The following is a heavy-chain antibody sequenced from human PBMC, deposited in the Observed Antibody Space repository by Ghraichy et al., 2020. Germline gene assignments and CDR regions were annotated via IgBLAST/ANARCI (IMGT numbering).Heavy chain of an antibody. J-gene: IGHJ4*02. CDR3: AKADTVTTHPFDY. CDR2: ISGSGVST. V-gene: IGHV3-23*01. Sequence: GSLRRSCAASGFTFSNYAVSWVRQAPRKGLEWVSTISGSGVSTYYADSVKGRFTISRDNSRNTLFLQMSSLRAEDTAVYYCAKADTVTTHPFDYWGQGTLVTVSS. D-gene: IGHD4-17*01. CDR1: GFTFSNYA.